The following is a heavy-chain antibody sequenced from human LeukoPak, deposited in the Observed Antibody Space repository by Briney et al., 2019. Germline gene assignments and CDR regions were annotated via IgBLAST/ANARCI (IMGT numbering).Heavy chain of an antibody. CDR3: ASAPKTYYDYVWGHTGAFDI. V-gene: IGHV4-59*08. J-gene: IGHJ3*02. CDR1: GGSISSYY. Sequence: SETLSLTCTVSGGSISSYYWSWNRQPPGKGLEWIGYIYYSGSTNYNPSLKSRVTISVDTSKNQFSLKLSSVTAADTAVYYCASAPKTYYDYVWGHTGAFDIWGQGTMVTVSS. D-gene: IGHD3-16*01. CDR2: IYYSGST.